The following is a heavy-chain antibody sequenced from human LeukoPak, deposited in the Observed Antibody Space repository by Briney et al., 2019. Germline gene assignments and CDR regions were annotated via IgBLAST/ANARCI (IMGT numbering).Heavy chain of an antibody. D-gene: IGHD1-1*01. CDR1: GFTFSNYC. V-gene: IGHV3-21*01. Sequence: GGSLRLSCAASGFTFSNYCMNWVRQAPGEGLEWVASISSTSEYVLHSDSLQGRFSISRDNARDSLFLERNSLSAEDTAVYYCATSVWTGQFPGYFDVWGQGTLVSVSS. CDR2: ISSTSEYV. J-gene: IGHJ4*02. CDR3: ATSVWTGQFPGYFDV.